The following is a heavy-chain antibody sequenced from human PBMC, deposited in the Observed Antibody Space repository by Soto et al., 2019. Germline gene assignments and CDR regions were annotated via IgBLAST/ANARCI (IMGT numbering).Heavy chain of an antibody. D-gene: IGHD2-21*02. CDR3: AAGEYCGGDCDTTEYFQH. Sequence: QVQLQESGPGLVKPSETLSLTCTVSGGSISSYYWSWIRQPPGKGLEWIGYIYYSGSTNYNPSLKGRVPISVDTSKNQFSLKLSSVTAADTAVYYCAAGEYCGGDCDTTEYFQHWGQGTLVTVSS. CDR2: IYYSGST. CDR1: GGSISSYY. J-gene: IGHJ1*01. V-gene: IGHV4-59*01.